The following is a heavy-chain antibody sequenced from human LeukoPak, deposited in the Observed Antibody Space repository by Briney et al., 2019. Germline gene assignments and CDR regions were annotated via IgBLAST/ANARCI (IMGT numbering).Heavy chain of an antibody. CDR1: GFTFSSYA. CDR2: ISGSGGST. Sequence: GGSLRLSCAASGFTFSSYAMSWVRQAPGRGLEWVSAISGSGGSTYYADSVKGRFTISRDNSKNTPYLQMNSLRAEDTAVYYCAKAYPFLWLGELWLAYWGQGTLVTVSS. CDR3: AKAYPFLWLGELWLAY. D-gene: IGHD3-10*01. J-gene: IGHJ4*02. V-gene: IGHV3-23*01.